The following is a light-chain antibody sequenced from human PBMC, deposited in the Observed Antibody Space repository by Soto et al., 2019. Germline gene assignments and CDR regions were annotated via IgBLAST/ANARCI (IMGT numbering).Light chain of an antibody. Sequence: EDGVPQSPATGSSSLWEEGTLFGKGSQTVGVRLAWYQHKPGQAPRLIIYEASNRAAGIPARFSGRGSGTDFSLTITSLEPEDFAFYYCHQRQRWPRTFGQGTKVDIK. CDR3: HQRQRWPRT. V-gene: IGKV3-11*01. CDR2: EAS. J-gene: IGKJ1*01. CDR1: QTVGVR.